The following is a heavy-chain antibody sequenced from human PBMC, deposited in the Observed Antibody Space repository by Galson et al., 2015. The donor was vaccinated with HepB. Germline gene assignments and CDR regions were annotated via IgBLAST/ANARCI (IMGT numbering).Heavy chain of an antibody. CDR1: GYTFTSYG. D-gene: IGHD1-26*01. CDR2: ISAYNGNT. J-gene: IGHJ4*02. V-gene: IGHV1-18*04. Sequence: SVKVSCKASGYTFTSYGISWVRQAPGQGLEWMGWISAYNGNTNYAQKLQGRVTMTTDTSTSTAYMELRSLRSDDTAVYYCARDGGRQVGAAPTPFDYWGQGTLVTVSS. CDR3: ARDGGRQVGAAPTPFDY.